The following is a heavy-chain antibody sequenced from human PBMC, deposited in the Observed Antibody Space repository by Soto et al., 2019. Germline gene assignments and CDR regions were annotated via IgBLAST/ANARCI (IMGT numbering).Heavy chain of an antibody. Sequence: GASVKVSCKASGGTFSSYAISWVRQAPGQGLEWMGGIIPIFGTANYAQKFQGRVTITADESTSTAYMELSSLRSEDTAVYYCARDRRGADEAYYFDYWGQGTLVTV. V-gene: IGHV1-69*13. J-gene: IGHJ4*02. CDR3: ARDRRGADEAYYFDY. CDR2: IIPIFGTA. CDR1: GGTFSSYA. D-gene: IGHD6-25*01.